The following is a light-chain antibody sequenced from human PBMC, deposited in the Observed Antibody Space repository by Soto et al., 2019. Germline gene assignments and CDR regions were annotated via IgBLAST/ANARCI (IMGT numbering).Light chain of an antibody. J-gene: IGKJ1*01. CDR3: QQYGSSPWT. Sequence: IVLTQSPGTLSLSSGERATLSCRASQSVSDNYLAWYQQKPGQAPRLLIYGASSRAAGIPDRFSGSGSGPDFTLTISRLGPEDVAVYFCQQYGSSPWTFGQGTKVEIK. CDR2: GAS. CDR1: QSVSDNY. V-gene: IGKV3-20*01.